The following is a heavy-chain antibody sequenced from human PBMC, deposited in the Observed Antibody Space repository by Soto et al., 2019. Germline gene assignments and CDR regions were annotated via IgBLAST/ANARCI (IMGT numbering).Heavy chain of an antibody. J-gene: IGHJ1*01. CDR1: GDTSRTSS. D-gene: IGHD1-26*01. Sequence: QVQVVQSGAEVKKPGSSVKVSCAASGDTSRTSSINWVRQAPGQRLERMGGIITVFERVNDAQRFQGRGSITADDSTRLAYMELSSLTSEDTAIYYCERDDGTYYGVGRNWGQGTLLIVS. V-gene: IGHV1-69*01. CDR2: IITVFERV. CDR3: ERDDGTYYGVGRN.